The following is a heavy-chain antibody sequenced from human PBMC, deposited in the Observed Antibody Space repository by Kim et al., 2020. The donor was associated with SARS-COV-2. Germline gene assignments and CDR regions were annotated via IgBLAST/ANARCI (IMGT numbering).Heavy chain of an antibody. J-gene: IGHJ2*01. CDR1: GGSISSYY. Sequence: SETLSLTCTVSGGSISSYYWSWIRQPPGKGLEWIGYIYYSGSTNYNPSLKSRVTISVDTSKNQFSLKLSSVTAADTAVYYCARDFQDYGSGSYYWYFDLWGRGTLVTVSS. D-gene: IGHD3-10*01. CDR3: ARDFQDYGSGSYYWYFDL. V-gene: IGHV4-59*13. CDR2: IYYSGST.